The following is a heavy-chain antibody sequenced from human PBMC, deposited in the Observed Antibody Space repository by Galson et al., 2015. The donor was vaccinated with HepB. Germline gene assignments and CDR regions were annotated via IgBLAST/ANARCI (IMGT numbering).Heavy chain of an antibody. V-gene: IGHV5-51*01. CDR1: GYSFRNYW. Sequence: QSGAEVKKPGESLKISCKASGYSFRNYWIGWVRQMPGKGLECMGIIYPGDSETRYNPSFQGQVTLSADKSTNTAYLQWSSLKASDTAMYYCARLGHEGYHYYGMDVWGQGTTVTVSS. D-gene: IGHD2-2*01. CDR3: ARLGHEGYHYYGMDV. J-gene: IGHJ6*02. CDR2: IYPGDSET.